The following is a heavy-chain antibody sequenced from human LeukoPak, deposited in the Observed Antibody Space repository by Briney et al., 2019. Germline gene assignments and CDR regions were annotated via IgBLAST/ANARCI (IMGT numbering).Heavy chain of an antibody. J-gene: IGHJ3*02. CDR1: GYSSTSYW. CDR2: IYPGDSDS. V-gene: IGHV5-51*01. CDR3: ARIRPEGGFDI. D-gene: IGHD2-15*01. Sequence: GESLKISCKGSGYSSTSYWIAWVRQMPGKGLEWMGIIYPGDSDSRYNPSFQGQVTISGDKSISTAYLQWSSLQASDTAIYYCARIRPEGGFDIWGQGTMVTVSS.